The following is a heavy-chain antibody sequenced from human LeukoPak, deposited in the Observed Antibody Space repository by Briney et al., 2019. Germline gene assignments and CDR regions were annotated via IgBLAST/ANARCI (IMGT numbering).Heavy chain of an antibody. CDR1: GFTFSSYE. J-gene: IGHJ4*02. V-gene: IGHV3-48*03. Sequence: GGSLRLSCAASGFTFSSYEMNWVRQAPGEGLEWVSYISSSGSTIYYADSVKGRFTIYRDNAKNSLYLQMNSLRAEDTAVYYCARRWLRRGIDYWGQGTLVTVSS. CDR2: ISSSGSTI. CDR3: ARRWLRRGIDY. D-gene: IGHD5-12*01.